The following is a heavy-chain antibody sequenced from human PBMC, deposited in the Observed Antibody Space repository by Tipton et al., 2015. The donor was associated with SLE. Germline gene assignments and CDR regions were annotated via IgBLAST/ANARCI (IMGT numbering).Heavy chain of an antibody. J-gene: IGHJ6*02. CDR2: VFYTGTT. CDR3: ARDAGMDV. CDR1: GGFIGSYY. V-gene: IGHV4-59*01. Sequence: GLVKPSETLSLTCSVSGGFIGSYYWSWIRQPPGQGLEWIGNVFYTGTTNYNPSLKSRVTISVDTSKNHFSLTLTSVTAADTAVYYCARDAGMDVWGQGITVTVSS.